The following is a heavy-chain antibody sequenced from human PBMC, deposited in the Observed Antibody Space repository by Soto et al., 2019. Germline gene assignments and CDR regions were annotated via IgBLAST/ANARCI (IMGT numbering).Heavy chain of an antibody. J-gene: IGHJ6*02. CDR3: ARDGRVFGPMDV. V-gene: IGHV1-2*04. CDR2: INPNSGGT. Sequence: ASVKVSCKASGHTFTGYYMHWVRQAPGQGLEWMGWINPNSGGTNYAQKFQGWVTMTRDTSISTAYMELSRLRSDDTAVYYCARDGRVFGPMDVWGQGTTVTVSS. CDR1: GHTFTGYY. D-gene: IGHD3-3*01.